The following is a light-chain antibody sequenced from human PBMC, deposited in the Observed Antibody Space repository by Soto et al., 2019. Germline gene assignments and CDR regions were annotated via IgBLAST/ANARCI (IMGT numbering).Light chain of an antibody. CDR3: NSYTGSNSVV. Sequence: QSVLTQPASVSGSPGQSITISCTGASSDVGGYNLVSWYQQHPGKAPKLIIYEANERPSGVPDRFSGSKSGNTASLTVSGLQAEDEADYYCNSYTGSNSVVFGGGTKLTVL. CDR2: EAN. V-gene: IGLV2-14*02. CDR1: SSDVGGYNL. J-gene: IGLJ2*01.